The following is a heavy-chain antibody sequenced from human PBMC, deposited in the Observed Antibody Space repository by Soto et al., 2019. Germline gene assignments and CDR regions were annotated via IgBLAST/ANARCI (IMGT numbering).Heavy chain of an antibody. Sequence: QVQLVESGGALVKPGGSLRLSCAASGFPFSDYYMSWIRQAPGKGLEWVSSIGSSSSYTNYADSVKGRFTISRDNAKNSLYLQMNSLRAEATAVYYCARRRPTGYYNYWGQGTLVTVSA. J-gene: IGHJ4*02. D-gene: IGHD3-9*01. V-gene: IGHV3-11*05. CDR1: GFPFSDYY. CDR2: IGSSSSYT. CDR3: ARRRPTGYYNY.